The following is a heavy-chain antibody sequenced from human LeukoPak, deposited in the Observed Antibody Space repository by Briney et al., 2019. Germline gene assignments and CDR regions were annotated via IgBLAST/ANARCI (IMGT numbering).Heavy chain of an antibody. V-gene: IGHV1-69*01. CDR2: IIPIFRTA. CDR3: ARTGIAAAEVDWYFDL. CDR1: GGTFSSYA. J-gene: IGHJ2*01. D-gene: IGHD6-13*01. Sequence: SVKVSCKAFGGTFSSYAISWVRQAPGQGLEWMGGIIPIFRTAHYPQKFQGRVTNTADESTSTASMELSSLRSEDTAVYYCARTGIAAAEVDWYFDLWGRGTLVTVSS.